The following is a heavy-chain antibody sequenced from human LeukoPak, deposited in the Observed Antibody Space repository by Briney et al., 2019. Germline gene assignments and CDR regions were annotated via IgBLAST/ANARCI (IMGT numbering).Heavy chain of an antibody. CDR3: ARVVAGYCSSATCHRYTMDV. V-gene: IGHV4-30-4*01. Sequence: PSQTLSLTCTVSGGSITSGDYYWSWIRQPPGKGLEWIGYIYDSGSAYYSPSLKSRLTISVDTSKNQFSLKLSSVTAADTAVYYCARVVAGYCSSATCHRYTMDVWGQGTTVTVSS. CDR1: GGSITSGDYY. J-gene: IGHJ6*02. CDR2: IYDSGSA. D-gene: IGHD2-2*03.